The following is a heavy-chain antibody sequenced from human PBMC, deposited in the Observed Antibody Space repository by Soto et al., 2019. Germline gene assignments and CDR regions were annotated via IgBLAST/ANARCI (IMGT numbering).Heavy chain of an antibody. V-gene: IGHV1-69*01. D-gene: IGHD3-3*01. CDR1: GGTFSSYA. J-gene: IGHJ6*02. CDR2: IIPIFGTA. Sequence: QVQLVQSGAEVKKPGSSVKVSCKASGGTFSSYAISWVRQAPGQGLEWMGGIIPIFGTANYAQKFQGRVTITADESTSTAYMELSSLRSEDTAVYYCARERVTIFGVVIMSSVMDVWGQGTTVTVSS. CDR3: ARERVTIFGVVIMSSVMDV.